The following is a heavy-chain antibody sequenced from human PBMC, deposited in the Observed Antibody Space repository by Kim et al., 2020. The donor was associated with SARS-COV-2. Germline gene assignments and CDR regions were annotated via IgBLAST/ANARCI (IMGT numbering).Heavy chain of an antibody. CDR1: GFTFSSYW. CDR2: IKQDGSEK. Sequence: GGSLRLSCAASGFTFSSYWMSWVRQAPGKGLEWVANIKQDGSEKYYVDSVKGRFTISRDNAKNSLYLQMNSLRAEDTAVYYCARGRGYSSSWGISDAFDIWGQGTMVTVSS. J-gene: IGHJ3*02. CDR3: ARGRGYSSSWGISDAFDI. D-gene: IGHD6-13*01. V-gene: IGHV3-7*01.